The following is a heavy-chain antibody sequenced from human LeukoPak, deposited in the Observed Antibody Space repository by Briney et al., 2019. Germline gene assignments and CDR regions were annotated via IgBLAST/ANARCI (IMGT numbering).Heavy chain of an antibody. J-gene: IGHJ4*02. CDR2: ISGSGGST. D-gene: IGHD3-10*01. V-gene: IGHV3-23*01. Sequence: GGSLRLSCAASRFIFSSYAMSWVRQAPGKGLECVSAISGSGGSTYYADSVKGRFTISRDNSKNPLYLQMNSLRAEDTAVYYCAKDHLLWFGAQDYFDYWGQGTLVTVSS. CDR1: RFIFSSYA. CDR3: AKDHLLWFGAQDYFDY.